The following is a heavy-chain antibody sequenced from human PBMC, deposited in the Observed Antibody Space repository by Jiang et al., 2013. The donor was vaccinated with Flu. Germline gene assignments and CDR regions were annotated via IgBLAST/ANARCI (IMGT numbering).Heavy chain of an antibody. CDR3: ARGGVPYCSSTSCNPGWFDP. CDR1: GGSISSYY. V-gene: IGHV4-59*01. CDR2: IYYSGST. J-gene: IGHJ5*02. D-gene: IGHD2-2*01. Sequence: LLKPSETLSLTCTVSGGSISSYYWSWIRQPPGKGLEWIGYIYYSGSTNYNPSLKSRVTISVDTSKNQFSLKLSSVTAADTAVYYCARGGVPYCSSTSCNPGWFDPWGQGTLVTVSS.